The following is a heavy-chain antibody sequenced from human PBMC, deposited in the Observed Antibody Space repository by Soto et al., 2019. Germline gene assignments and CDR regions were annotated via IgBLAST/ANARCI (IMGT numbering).Heavy chain of an antibody. D-gene: IGHD2-2*01. CDR1: GGSISSYY. CDR2: IYYSGST. Sequence: SETLSLTCTVSGGSISSYYWSWIRQPPGKGLEWIGYIYYSGSTNYNPSLKSRVTISVDTSKNQFSLKLSSVTAADTAVYYCARGGSSTRFDYWGQGTLVTVSS. V-gene: IGHV4-59*01. J-gene: IGHJ4*02. CDR3: ARGGSSTRFDY.